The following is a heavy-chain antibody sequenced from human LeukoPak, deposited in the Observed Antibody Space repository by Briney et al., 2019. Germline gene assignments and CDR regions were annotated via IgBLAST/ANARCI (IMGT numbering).Heavy chain of an antibody. V-gene: IGHV1-18*01. CDR1: GYTFTSYG. CDR3: ARELKLAYYDFWSGYYQDNWFDP. D-gene: IGHD3-3*01. CDR2: ISAYNGNT. Sequence: ASVKVSCKASGYTFTSYGISWVRQAPGQGLEWMGWISAYNGNTNYAQKLQGRVTMTTDTSTSTAYMELRSLRSDDTAVYYSARELKLAYYDFWSGYYQDNWFDPWGQGTLVTVSS. J-gene: IGHJ5*02.